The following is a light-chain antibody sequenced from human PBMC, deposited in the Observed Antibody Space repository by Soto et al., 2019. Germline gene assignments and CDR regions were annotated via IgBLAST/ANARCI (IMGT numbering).Light chain of an antibody. V-gene: IGKV3D-20*02. CDR1: QTVSSSY. CDR2: GAS. CDR3: QQRSNWPLT. Sequence: EIMMTQPPATLSVSPGERATLSCRASQTVSSSYLAWYQQKPGQAPRLLIYGASSRATGIPDRFSGSGSGTDATLTISSLEPEDFAVYYCQQRSNWPLTFGQGTRLEIK. J-gene: IGKJ5*01.